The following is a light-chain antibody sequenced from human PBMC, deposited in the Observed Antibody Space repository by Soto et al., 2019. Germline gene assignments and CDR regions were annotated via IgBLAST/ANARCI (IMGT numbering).Light chain of an antibody. CDR2: EVS. Sequence: QSALTQPPSASGSPGQSVTISCTGTSSDIGAYIYVSWYQQHPGKAPKLMISEVSRRPSGVPERFSGSKSGNTASLTVSGLQADDEAHYYCSSYAGSNNFVFGTGTNLTVL. J-gene: IGLJ1*01. CDR1: SSDIGAYIY. V-gene: IGLV2-8*01. CDR3: SSYAGSNNFV.